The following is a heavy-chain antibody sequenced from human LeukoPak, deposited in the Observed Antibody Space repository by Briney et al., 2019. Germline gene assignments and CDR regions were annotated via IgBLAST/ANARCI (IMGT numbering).Heavy chain of an antibody. V-gene: IGHV3-23*01. CDR1: GFTFSSYA. Sequence: PGGSLRLSCAASGFTFSSYAMSWVRQAPGKGLEWVSAISDSGTYYADSVKGRFTISRDNSKNTLYLQMNSLRAEDTAVYYCVVYSYGWDYWGQGTLVTVSS. CDR3: VVYSYGWDY. CDR2: ISDSGT. J-gene: IGHJ4*02. D-gene: IGHD5-18*01.